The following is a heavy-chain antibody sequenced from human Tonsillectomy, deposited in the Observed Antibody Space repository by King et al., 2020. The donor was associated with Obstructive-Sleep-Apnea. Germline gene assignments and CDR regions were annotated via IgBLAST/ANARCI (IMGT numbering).Heavy chain of an antibody. Sequence: EVQLVQSGAEVKKPGDSLKISCKGSGYSFTSQWIAWVRQMPGKGLEWMGIIYPGDSDTKYSPSFKGHVTISTDESVSTAYLQWNSLKASDTAMYYCARRGSASFNLWGQGTMVSVAS. CDR1: GYSFTSQW. D-gene: IGHD3-16*01. CDR2: IYPGDSDT. J-gene: IGHJ3*01. CDR3: ARRGSASFNL. V-gene: IGHV5-51*01.